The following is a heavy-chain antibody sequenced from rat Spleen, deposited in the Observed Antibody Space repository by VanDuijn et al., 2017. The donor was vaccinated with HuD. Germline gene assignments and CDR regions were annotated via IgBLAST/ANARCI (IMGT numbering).Heavy chain of an antibody. Sequence: EVQLVESDGGLVQPGRSLKLSCAASGFTFSDYYMAWVRQPPTKGLEWVATISFDGSGTYYRDAVKGRFTISRDNAKSTLYLQMDSLRSEDTATYYCARRTYGDYWGQGVMVTVSS. V-gene: IGHV5-29*01. J-gene: IGHJ2*01. CDR1: GFTFSDYY. CDR3: ARRTYGDY. CDR2: ISFDGSGT. D-gene: IGHD1-11*01.